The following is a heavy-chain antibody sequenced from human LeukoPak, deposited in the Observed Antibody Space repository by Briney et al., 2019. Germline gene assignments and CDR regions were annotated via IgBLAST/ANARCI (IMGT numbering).Heavy chain of an antibody. J-gene: IGHJ3*02. CDR3: ARSMYIGSYGAFDI. V-gene: IGHV3-7*01. Sequence: GGSLRLSCAASVFTFSSYWMSWVRQAPGKGLEWVANIKQDGSEKYYVDSVKGRFTISRDNATNSLYLQMNSLRAEDTAVYYCARSMYIGSYGAFDIWGQGTMVTVSS. CDR2: IKQDGSEK. CDR1: VFTFSSYW. D-gene: IGHD1-26*01.